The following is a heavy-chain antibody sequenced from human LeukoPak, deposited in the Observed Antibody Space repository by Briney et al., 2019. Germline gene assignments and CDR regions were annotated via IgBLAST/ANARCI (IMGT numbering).Heavy chain of an antibody. CDR2: INPSGGST. CDR1: GYTFTNYY. Sequence: ASVKVSCKASGYTFTNYYMHWVRQAPGQGLEWMGIINPSGGSTSYAQKFQGRITMTEDTSTDTAYMELSSLRSEDTAVYFCATSAMKSIYYYYGMDVWGQGTTVTVSS. J-gene: IGHJ6*02. V-gene: IGHV1-46*01. CDR3: ATSAMKSIYYYYGMDV. D-gene: IGHD6-25*01.